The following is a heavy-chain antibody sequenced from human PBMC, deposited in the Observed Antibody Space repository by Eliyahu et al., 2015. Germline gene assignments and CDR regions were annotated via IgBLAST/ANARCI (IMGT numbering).Heavy chain of an antibody. J-gene: IGHJ4*02. D-gene: IGHD3-22*01. Sequence: GKGLEWIGSIYHSGSTYYNPSLKSRVTISVDTSKNQFSLKLSSVTAADTAVYYCARDGSSGYFCPLDYWGQGTLVTVSS. V-gene: IGHV4-38-2*02. CDR3: ARDGSSGYFCPLDY. CDR2: IYHSGST.